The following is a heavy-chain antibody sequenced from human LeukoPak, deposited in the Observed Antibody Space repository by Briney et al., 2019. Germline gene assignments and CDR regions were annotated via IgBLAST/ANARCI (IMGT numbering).Heavy chain of an antibody. D-gene: IGHD2-15*01. CDR1: GFTFSSYS. J-gene: IGHJ4*02. V-gene: IGHV3-48*01. CDR2: ISSSSSTI. Sequence: GGSLRLSCAASGFTFSSYSMNWVRQAPGKGLEWVSYISSSSSTIYYADSVKGRFTISRDDAKNSLYLQMNSLRAEDTAVYYCASEGYCSGGSCYHLFDYWGQGTLVTVSS. CDR3: ASEGYCSGGSCYHLFDY.